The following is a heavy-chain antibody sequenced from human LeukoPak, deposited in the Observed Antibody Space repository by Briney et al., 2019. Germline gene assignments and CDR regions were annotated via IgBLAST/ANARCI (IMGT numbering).Heavy chain of an antibody. J-gene: IGHJ4*02. CDR1: GDSINSLDL. Sequence: SETLSLTCTVSGDSINSLDLWSWVRQPPGKGLEWIGEMYLSGTTHSNPSVKSRVTISIDKSKNQFFLNLSSVTAADTAVYYCAGLVGRYSSGLYYYFDYWGQGTLVTVSS. V-gene: IGHV4-4*02. D-gene: IGHD3-22*01. CDR3: AGLVGRYSSGLYYYFDY. CDR2: MYLSGTT.